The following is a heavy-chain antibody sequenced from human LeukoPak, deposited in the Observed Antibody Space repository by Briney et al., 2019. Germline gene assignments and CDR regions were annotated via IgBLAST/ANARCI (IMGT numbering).Heavy chain of an antibody. CDR1: GYTFTGYY. J-gene: IGHJ3*02. Sequence: ASVKVSCKASGYTFTGYYMHWVRQAAGQGLEWMGWINPNGGGTNYAQKFQGWVTMTRDTSISTAYMELSRLRSDDTAVYYCARIAEPYYYDSGYAFDIWGQGTMVTVSS. D-gene: IGHD3-22*01. CDR2: INPNGGGT. V-gene: IGHV1-2*04. CDR3: ARIAEPYYYDSGYAFDI.